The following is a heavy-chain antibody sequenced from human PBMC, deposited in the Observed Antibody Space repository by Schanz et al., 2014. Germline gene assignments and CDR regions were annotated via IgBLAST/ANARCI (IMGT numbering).Heavy chain of an antibody. CDR2: ITPTLGKV. J-gene: IGHJ4*02. D-gene: IGHD3-10*01. Sequence: QVQLAQSGAEVKKPGSSVKVSCKASGGTFRSYTVSWVRQAPGQGLEWMGRITPTLGKVDYAQKFQGRVTITADISTSTAYMELISLTSEDTAVYYCARDPQYYYGSGRGYWGQGTLVTVST. CDR1: GGTFRSYT. CDR3: ARDPQYYYGSGRGY. V-gene: IGHV1-69*09.